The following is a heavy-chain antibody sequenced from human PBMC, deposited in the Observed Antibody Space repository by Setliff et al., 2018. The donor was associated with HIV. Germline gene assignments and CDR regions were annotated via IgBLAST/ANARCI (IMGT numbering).Heavy chain of an antibody. Sequence: SETLSLNCAVYGGTFNNYYWSWLRQPPGKGLEWIGEINHSGDTNYNPSLKSRVTISVDTTNSHFSLKLSSVTAADTAVYFCARAQTRPSHYYSYYMDVWGKGTTVTVSS. CDR1: GGTFNNYY. CDR2: INHSGDT. J-gene: IGHJ6*03. V-gene: IGHV4-34*01. CDR3: ARAQTRPSHYYSYYMDV.